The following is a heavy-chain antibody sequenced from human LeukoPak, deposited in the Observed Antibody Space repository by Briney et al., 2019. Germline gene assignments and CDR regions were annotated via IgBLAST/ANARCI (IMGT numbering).Heavy chain of an antibody. CDR2: IIPIFGTA. CDR1: GGTFSSYA. CDR3: ARDPPDYYDSSGYYFDY. J-gene: IGHJ4*02. Sequence: SVKVSCKASGGTFSSYAISWVRQAPGQGLEWMGGIIPIFGTANYAQKFQGRVTITTDESTSTAYMELSSLRSEDTAVYYCARDPPDYYDSSGYYFDYWGQGTLVTVSS. D-gene: IGHD3-22*01. V-gene: IGHV1-69*05.